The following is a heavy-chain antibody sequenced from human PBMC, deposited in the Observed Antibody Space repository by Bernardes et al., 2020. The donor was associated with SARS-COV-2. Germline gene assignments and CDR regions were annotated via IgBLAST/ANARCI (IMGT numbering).Heavy chain of an antibody. CDR1: GFTVSSNY. J-gene: IGHJ4*02. V-gene: IGHV3-53*01. CDR2: IYSGGST. Sequence: GSLRLSCAASGFTVSSNYMSWVRQAPGKGLEWVSVIYSGGSTYYADSVKGRFTISRDNSKNTLYLQMNSLRAEDTAVYYCASLDPDYDFWSGYWIYWGQGTLVTVSS. D-gene: IGHD3-3*01. CDR3: ASLDPDYDFWSGYWIY.